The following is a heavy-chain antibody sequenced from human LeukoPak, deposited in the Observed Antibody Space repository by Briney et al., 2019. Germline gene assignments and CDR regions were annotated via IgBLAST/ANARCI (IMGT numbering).Heavy chain of an antibody. CDR3: AKSSQQLGRIRYFQH. J-gene: IGHJ1*01. CDR2: IRYDGSNK. D-gene: IGHD6-13*01. CDR1: GFTFSSYG. V-gene: IGHV3-30*02. Sequence: GGSLRLSCAASGFTFSSYGMHWVRQAPGKGLEWVAFIRYDGSNKYYADSVKGRFTISRDNSKNTLYLQMNSLRAEDTAVYYCAKSSQQLGRIRYFQHWGQGTLVTVSS.